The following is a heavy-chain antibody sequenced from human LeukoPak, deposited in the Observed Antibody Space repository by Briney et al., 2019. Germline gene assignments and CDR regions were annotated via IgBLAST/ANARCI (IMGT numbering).Heavy chain of an antibody. CDR2: ITQDGSEK. Sequence: GGSLRLSCAASGFTFNTYWMSWVRQAPGKGLEWVANITQDGSEKYYEDSVKGRFTISRDNAKNSLYLQMNSLRAEDTAVYYCASRAHFWSGPGGWGQGTLVTVSS. CDR1: GFTFNTYW. D-gene: IGHD3-3*02. CDR3: ASRAHFWSGPGG. V-gene: IGHV3-7*01. J-gene: IGHJ4*02.